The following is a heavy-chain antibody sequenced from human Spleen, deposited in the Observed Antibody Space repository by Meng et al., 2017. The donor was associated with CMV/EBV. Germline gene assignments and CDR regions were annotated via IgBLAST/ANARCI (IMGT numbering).Heavy chain of an antibody. CDR1: GFTFSSYW. CDR2: IKQDGSEK. V-gene: IGHV3-7*03. Sequence: GGSLRLSCAASGFTFSSYWMSWVRQAPGKGLEWVANIKQDGSEKYYVDSVKGRFTISRDNSKNTLYLQMNSLRAEDTAVYYCAKVDFVRTTDYWGQGTLVTVSS. J-gene: IGHJ4*02. CDR3: AKVDFVRTTDY. D-gene: IGHD1-14*01.